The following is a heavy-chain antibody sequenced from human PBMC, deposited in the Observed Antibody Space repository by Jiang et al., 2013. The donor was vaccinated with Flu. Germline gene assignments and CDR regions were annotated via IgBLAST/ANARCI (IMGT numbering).Heavy chain of an antibody. V-gene: IGHV4-31*03. D-gene: IGHD2-21*01. CDR1: GGSISSGGYY. CDR3: ARVRPVPTIAIAH. J-gene: IGHJ4*02. CDR2: IYYSGST. Sequence: PGLVKPSETLSLTCTVSGGSISSGGYYWSWIRQHPGKGLEWIGYIYYSGSTYYNPSLKSRVTISVDTSKNQFSLKLSSVTAADTAVYYCARVRPVPTIAIAHWGQGARVTVSS.